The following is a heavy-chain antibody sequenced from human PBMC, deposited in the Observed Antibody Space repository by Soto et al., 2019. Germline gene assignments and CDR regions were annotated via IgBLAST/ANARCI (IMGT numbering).Heavy chain of an antibody. CDR2: ISGSDDST. Sequence: EVQLLESGGGLVQPGESLRLSCAASGFTFSSYAMSWVRQAPGKGLEWVSVISGSDDSTYYADSVKGRFTISRDNSKNTCYLQMNSLRAEDTAVNYWGERSSSATFDYWGQGTLVTVSS. CDR3: GERSSSATFDY. CDR1: GFTFSSYA. D-gene: IGHD6-6*01. J-gene: IGHJ4*02. V-gene: IGHV3-23*01.